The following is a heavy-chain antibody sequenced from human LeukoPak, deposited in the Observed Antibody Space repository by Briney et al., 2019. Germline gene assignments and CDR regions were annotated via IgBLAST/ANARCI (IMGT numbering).Heavy chain of an antibody. CDR3: ARGRGDLRQYFDY. CDR1: GYTFTSYA. D-gene: IGHD3-10*01. Sequence: ASVKVSCKASGYTFTSYAMHWVRQAPGQRLEWMGWINAGNGNTKYSQKFQGRVTITRDTSASTAYMELSSLRSEDTAVYYCARGRGDLRQYFDYWGQGTLVTVSS. V-gene: IGHV1-3*01. J-gene: IGHJ4*02. CDR2: INAGNGNT.